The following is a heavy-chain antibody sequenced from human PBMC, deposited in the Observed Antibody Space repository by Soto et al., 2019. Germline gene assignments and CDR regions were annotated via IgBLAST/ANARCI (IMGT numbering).Heavy chain of an antibody. D-gene: IGHD6-6*01. V-gene: IGHV1-18*04. CDR3: ARDRGSYSSSSGRVDY. Sequence: ASVKVSGKASGYTFTSYGISWVRQAPGQGLEWMGWISAYNGNTNYAQKLQGRVTMTTDTSTSTAYMELRSLRSDDTAVYYCARDRGSYSSSSGRVDYWGQGTLVTVSS. CDR2: ISAYNGNT. J-gene: IGHJ4*02. CDR1: GYTFTSYG.